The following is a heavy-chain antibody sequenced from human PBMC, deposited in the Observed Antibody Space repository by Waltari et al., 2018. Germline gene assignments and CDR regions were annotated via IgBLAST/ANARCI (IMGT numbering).Heavy chain of an antibody. CDR3: ARAPGRGAARPLVY. D-gene: IGHD6-6*01. CDR1: GGSFSGYY. CDR2: INHSGST. V-gene: IGHV4-34*01. J-gene: IGHJ4*02. Sequence: QVQLQQWGAGLLKPSETLSLTCAVYGGSFSGYYWSWIRQPPGKGLEWIGEINHSGSTNHNPSLKSRVTISVDTSKNQFSLKLSPVTAADTAVYYCARAPGRGAARPLVYWGQGTLVTVSS.